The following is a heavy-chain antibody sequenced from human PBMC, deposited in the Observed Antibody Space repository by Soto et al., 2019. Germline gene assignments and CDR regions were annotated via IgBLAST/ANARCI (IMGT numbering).Heavy chain of an antibody. J-gene: IGHJ4*02. CDR1: GASITSTTYF. CDR3: AKNLPRTGRFDY. CDR2: ICYSGKT. V-gene: IGHV4-39*01. Sequence: PSGTLSLTCTLSGASITSTTYFWAWIRKPPGKGLEWVGSICYSGKTHYNPSLKSRVTISVDRSKNQFSLQMSSVTAADTAVYYCAKNLPRTGRFDYWGQGSLVTVSS.